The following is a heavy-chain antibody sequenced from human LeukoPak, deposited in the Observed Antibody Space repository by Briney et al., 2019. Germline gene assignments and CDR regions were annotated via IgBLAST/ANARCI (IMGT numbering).Heavy chain of an antibody. CDR3: ARPALAVAGIRYWYFDL. V-gene: IGHV3-21*01. CDR2: ISTGSSYI. D-gene: IGHD6-19*01. J-gene: IGHJ2*01. CDR1: GFTFSTYT. Sequence: PGGSLRLSCAASGFTFSTYTMNWFRQAPGKGLEWVSSISTGSSYIYYADSVKGRFTISRDNAKYSLSLQMNSLRAEDTAVYFCARPALAVAGIRYWYFDLWGRGTLVTVSS.